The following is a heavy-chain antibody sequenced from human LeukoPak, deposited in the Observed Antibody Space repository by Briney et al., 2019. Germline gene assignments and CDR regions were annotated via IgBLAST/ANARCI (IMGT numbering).Heavy chain of an antibody. CDR2: IYPGDSDT. CDR3: ARRVYYDFWSGYLTTDAFDI. Sequence: GESLKISCKGSGYSFTSYWIGWVRQMPGKGLEWMGIIYPGDSDTRYSPSFQGQVTISADKSISTAYLQWSSLKASDTAMYYCARRVYYDFWSGYLTTDAFDIWGQGTMVTVSS. J-gene: IGHJ3*02. CDR1: GYSFTSYW. V-gene: IGHV5-51*01. D-gene: IGHD3-3*01.